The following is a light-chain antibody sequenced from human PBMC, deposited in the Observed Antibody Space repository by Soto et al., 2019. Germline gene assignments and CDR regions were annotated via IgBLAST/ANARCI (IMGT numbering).Light chain of an antibody. Sequence: EIVLTQSPFTLSLSPGESATLSCRASESVNSNYLAWYQQKPGQAPRLLIFGASSRATGIPNRFSGSGSGTDFTLTISGLEPEDFAVYYCHQYGLLPRHPCGQGTKLEIK. CDR1: ESVNSNY. J-gene: IGKJ2*01. V-gene: IGKV3-20*01. CDR2: GAS. CDR3: HQYGLLPRHP.